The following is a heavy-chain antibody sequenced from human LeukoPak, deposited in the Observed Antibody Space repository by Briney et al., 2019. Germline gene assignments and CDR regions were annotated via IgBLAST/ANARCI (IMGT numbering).Heavy chain of an antibody. CDR1: GGSISSYH. V-gene: IGHV4-59*01. CDR2: NYLSGTT. CDR3: ARERASAAPHFDH. Sequence: TSETLSLTWTVSGGSISSYHWSWIRQPPGKGLEWIGYNYLSGTTNYNPSLKSRVTVSVDRAKNQFSLTLTSLTAADTAVYFCARERASAAPHFDHWGRGILVIVSS. J-gene: IGHJ4*02. D-gene: IGHD2-2*01.